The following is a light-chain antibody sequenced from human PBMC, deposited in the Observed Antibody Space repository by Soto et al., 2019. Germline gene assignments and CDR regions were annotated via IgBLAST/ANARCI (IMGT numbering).Light chain of an antibody. V-gene: IGKV1-39*01. CDR1: QSISNY. CDR2: AAS. Sequence: QMTQSPSSLSASVGDRVTITCRASQSISNYLNWYQHKPGKAPNLLIYAASSLQSGVPSRFSGRGSGTDFTLTISSLQTEDFATYYCQQRYSTPRTFGQGTKVDIK. CDR3: QQRYSTPRT. J-gene: IGKJ1*01.